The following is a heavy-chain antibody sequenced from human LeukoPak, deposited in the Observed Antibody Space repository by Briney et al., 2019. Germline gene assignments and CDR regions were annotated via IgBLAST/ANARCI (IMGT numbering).Heavy chain of an antibody. Sequence: GRSLRLTCAASGFTFRSHGMHWVRQAPGKGLEWVATIWYDGSNKYYADSVKGRFTISRDNSKNTLYLQMNSLRAEDTAVYYCARDRAAARMDVWGKGTTVTVSS. J-gene: IGHJ6*04. CDR3: ARDRAAARMDV. V-gene: IGHV3-33*01. D-gene: IGHD6-13*01. CDR2: IWYDGSNK. CDR1: GFTFRSHG.